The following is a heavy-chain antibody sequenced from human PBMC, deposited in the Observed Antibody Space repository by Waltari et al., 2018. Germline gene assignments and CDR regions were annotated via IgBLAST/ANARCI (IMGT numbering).Heavy chain of an antibody. D-gene: IGHD3-22*01. CDR1: GGSISRGDYY. V-gene: IGHV4-30-4*08. CDR3: ARDHTHDSSGYYWSKGGMDV. J-gene: IGHJ6*02. Sequence: QVQLQESGPGLVKPSQTLSLTCTVSGGSISRGDYYWSWIRQPPGTGLEWIGYIYYSGSTYYNPSLKSRVTISVDTSKNQFSLKLSSVTAADTAVYYCARDHTHDSSGYYWSKGGMDVWGQGTTVTVSS. CDR2: IYYSGST.